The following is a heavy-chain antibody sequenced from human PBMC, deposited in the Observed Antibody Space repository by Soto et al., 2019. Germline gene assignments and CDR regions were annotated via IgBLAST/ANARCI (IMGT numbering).Heavy chain of an antibody. CDR3: ARSPYSYGFNL. V-gene: IGHV4-30-4*01. D-gene: IGHD5-18*01. CDR1: GGSVSSDDHY. J-gene: IGHJ4*02. CDR2: IFYSGSA. Sequence: QVQLQESGPGLMKSSQSLSLTCTVSGGSVSSDDHYWNWIRQPPGKGLEWIGYIFYSGSAFYNPSLQSRVTISVDTSNNQFSLKMKSVTAADTAVYYCARSPYSYGFNLWGQGTLVTFSS.